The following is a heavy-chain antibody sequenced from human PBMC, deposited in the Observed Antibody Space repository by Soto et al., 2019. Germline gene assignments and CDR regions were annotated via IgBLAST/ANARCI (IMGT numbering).Heavy chain of an antibody. CDR3: ARDLAAAAY. V-gene: IGHV1-46*01. CDR1: GYIFTNYY. Sequence: VASVKVSCKASGYIFTNYYIHWVRQAPGQGLEWMAIINPLPTSGSTNYAQKFQGRVTVTRDTSTSTVYLELSSLRSDDTAVYYCARDLAAAAYWGQGTLVTVSS. D-gene: IGHD6-13*01. J-gene: IGHJ4*02. CDR2: INPLPTSGST.